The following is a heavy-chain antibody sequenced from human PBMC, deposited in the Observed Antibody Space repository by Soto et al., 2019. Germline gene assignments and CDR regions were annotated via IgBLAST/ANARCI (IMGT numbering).Heavy chain of an antibody. V-gene: IGHV3-13*01. D-gene: IGHD2-21*01. Sequence: EVQLVESGGDLVQPGGSLRFSCAASGFTFSNYDMHWVRQATGKGLEWVSTISTAGNTYSPGSVKGRFTISRENAKNSLYLQMNSLRVDDTAVYYCARGRDSGLYYFDYWGQGTLVTVSS. J-gene: IGHJ4*02. CDR3: ARGRDSGLYYFDY. CDR2: ISTAGNT. CDR1: GFTFSNYD.